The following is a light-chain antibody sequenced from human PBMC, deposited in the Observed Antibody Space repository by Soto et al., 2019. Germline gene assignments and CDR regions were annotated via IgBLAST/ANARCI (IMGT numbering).Light chain of an antibody. Sequence: EIVMTQSPVTLSASPGERVTLSCRASQGVGSDVAWYQQKPGQAPGLLIYGASIREVGVPARFSGSGSGTEFTLTISSLQSEDFAVYYCQQYNNWPPFTYGPGIIVDIK. CDR1: QGVGSD. CDR2: GAS. V-gene: IGKV3-15*01. CDR3: QQYNNWPPFT. J-gene: IGKJ3*01.